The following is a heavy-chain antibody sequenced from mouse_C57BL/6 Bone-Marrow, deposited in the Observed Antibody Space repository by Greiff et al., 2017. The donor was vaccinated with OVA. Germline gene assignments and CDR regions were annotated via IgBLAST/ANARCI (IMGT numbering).Heavy chain of an antibody. V-gene: IGHV3-1*01. CDR3: ARELRFYYFDY. CDR1: GYSITSGYD. CDR2: ISYSGST. J-gene: IGHJ2*01. Sequence: EVQLQESGPGMVKPSQSLSLTCTVTGYSITSGYDWHWIRHFPGHKLEWMGYISYSGSTNYNPSHKSRISITHDTSKNQYFLTLNSVTTEDTATYYCARELRFYYFDYWGQGTTLTVSS. D-gene: IGHD1-1*01.